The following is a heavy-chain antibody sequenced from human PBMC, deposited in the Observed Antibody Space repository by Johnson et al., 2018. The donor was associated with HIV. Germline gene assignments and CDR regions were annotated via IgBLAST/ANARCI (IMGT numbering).Heavy chain of an antibody. CDR3: ARDRDLGRAFDI. CDR2: ISGRGGST. CDR1: GFTFSSYA. Sequence: EQLVESGGGVVQPGRSLRLSCAASGFTFSSYAMNWVRQAPGKGLEWVSAISGRGGSTYYADSVKGRFTISRDNSKNTLYLQMNSLRAEDTALYYCARDRDLGRAFDIWGQGTMVTVSS. J-gene: IGHJ3*02. V-gene: IGHV3-23*04. D-gene: IGHD1-26*01.